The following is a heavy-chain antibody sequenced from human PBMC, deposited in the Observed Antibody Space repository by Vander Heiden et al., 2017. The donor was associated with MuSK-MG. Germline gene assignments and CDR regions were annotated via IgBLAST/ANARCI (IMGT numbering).Heavy chain of an antibody. Sequence: QVQLVQSGAEVKKPGASVKVSCKASGYTFTGYYMHWVRQAPGQGLEWMGWINPNSGGTNYAQKCQGRVTMTRDTSISTAYMELSRLRSDDTAVYYCARWRFLGLVLTDYWGQGTLVTVSS. J-gene: IGHJ4*02. V-gene: IGHV1-2*02. CDR3: ARWRFLGLVLTDY. D-gene: IGHD3-9*01. CDR2: INPNSGGT. CDR1: GYTFTGYY.